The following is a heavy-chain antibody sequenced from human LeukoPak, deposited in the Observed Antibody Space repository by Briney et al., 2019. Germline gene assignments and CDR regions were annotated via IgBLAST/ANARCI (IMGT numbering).Heavy chain of an antibody. V-gene: IGHV3-64D*06. J-gene: IGHJ1*01. CDR1: GFTFTIYT. D-gene: IGHD3-22*01. CDR2: ISSNGGTT. Sequence: GSPIISCSASGFTFTIYTMHWVRQAPGKGLEYVSAISSNGGTTYYAAPVQGRFFISRDNSKNTLFLQLSSLRPEDTAVYYCVRDDVYYYDSSGYPHWGQSTLGSASS. CDR3: VRDDVYYYDSSGYPH.